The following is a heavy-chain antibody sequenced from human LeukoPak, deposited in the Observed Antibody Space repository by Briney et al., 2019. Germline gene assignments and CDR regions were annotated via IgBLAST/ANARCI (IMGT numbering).Heavy chain of an antibody. CDR3: ATRGSFYYYMDV. CDR1: GFTFSNAW. V-gene: IGHV3-15*01. Sequence: GGSLRLSCAASGFTFSNAWMSWVRQAPGKGLEWVGRIKSKTDGGTTDYAAPVKGGFTISRDDSKNTLYLQMKSLRAEDTAVYSCATRGSFYYYMDVWGNGTTVTISS. CDR2: IKSKTDGGTT. J-gene: IGHJ6*03. D-gene: IGHD5-24*01.